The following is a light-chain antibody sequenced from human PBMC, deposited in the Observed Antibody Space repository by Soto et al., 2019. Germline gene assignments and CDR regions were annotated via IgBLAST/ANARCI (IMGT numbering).Light chain of an antibody. V-gene: IGKV3-20*01. Sequence: ETVLPPSPATLSLSPGESATLSFRSSQSVSSSYLAWYQQKPGQAPRLLIYGASNRATGIPDRFSGSGSGTDFTLTISRLEPEDFAVYYCQQYGSSPSITFGQGTRLEI. J-gene: IGKJ5*01. CDR3: QQYGSSPSIT. CDR2: GAS. CDR1: QSVSSSY.